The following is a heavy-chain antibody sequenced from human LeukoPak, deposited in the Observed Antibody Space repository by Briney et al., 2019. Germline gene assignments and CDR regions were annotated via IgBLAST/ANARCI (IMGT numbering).Heavy chain of an antibody. CDR2: IYTSGST. CDR3: ARLLSSAGSGSYYSTKYYFYGMDV. CDR1: GGSISSYY. J-gene: IGHJ6*02. V-gene: IGHV4-4*09. D-gene: IGHD3-10*01. Sequence: SETLSLTCTVSGGSISSYYWSWIRQPPGKGLEWIGYIYTSGSTNYNPSLKSRVTISVDTSKNQFSLKLSSVTAADTAVYYCARLLSSAGSGSYYSTKYYFYGMDVWGQGTTVTVSS.